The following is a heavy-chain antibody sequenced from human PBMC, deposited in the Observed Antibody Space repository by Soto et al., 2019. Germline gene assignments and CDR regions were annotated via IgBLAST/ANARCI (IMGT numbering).Heavy chain of an antibody. D-gene: IGHD4-17*01. CDR2: IKQDGSEK. J-gene: IGHJ4*02. V-gene: IGHV3-7*04. CDR3: RGDTVTTLYYFDY. CDR1: GFTFSSYW. Sequence: LRLSCAASGFTFSSYWMSWVRQAPGKGLEWVANIKQDGSEKYYVDSVKGRFTISRDNAKNSLYLQMNSLRAEDTAVYYCRGDTVTTLYYFDYWGQGTLVTVSS.